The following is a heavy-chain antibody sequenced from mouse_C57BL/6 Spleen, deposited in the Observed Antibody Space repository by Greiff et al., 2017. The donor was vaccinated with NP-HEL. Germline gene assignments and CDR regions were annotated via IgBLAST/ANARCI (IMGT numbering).Heavy chain of an antibody. Sequence: VHVKQSGPELVKPGASVKISCKASGYSFTDYNMNWVKQSNGKSLEWIGVINPNYGTTRYNQKLKGKATLTVDQSSSTAYMQRNSLTSEDSAVYYCARSRIRLRGYFDYWGQGTTLTVSS. D-gene: IGHD1-1*01. CDR1: GYSFTDYN. CDR2: INPNYGTT. CDR3: ARSRIRLRGYFDY. V-gene: IGHV1-39*01. J-gene: IGHJ2*01.